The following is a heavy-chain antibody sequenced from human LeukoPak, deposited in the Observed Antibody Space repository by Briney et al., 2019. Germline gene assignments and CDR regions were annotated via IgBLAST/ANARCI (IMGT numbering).Heavy chain of an antibody. CDR1: GGSFSGYY. V-gene: IGHV4-34*01. CDR3: ARLRISGYYY. Sequence: PSETLSLTCAVYGGSFSGYYWSWIRQPPGKGLEWIGEINHSGSTNYNPSLKSRVTISIDTSKNQFSLKLSSVTAADTAVYYCARLRISGYYYWGQGTLVTVSS. J-gene: IGHJ4*02. D-gene: IGHD3-22*01. CDR2: INHSGST.